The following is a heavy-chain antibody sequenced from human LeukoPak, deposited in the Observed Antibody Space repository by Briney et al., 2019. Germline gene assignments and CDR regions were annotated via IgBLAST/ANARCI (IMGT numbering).Heavy chain of an antibody. CDR3: ARVAAGGNRFWFDP. CDR1: GYTFTSYD. J-gene: IGHJ5*02. D-gene: IGHD6-13*01. Sequence: ASVKVSCKASGYTFTSYDINWVRQATGQGLEWMGWMSPNSGNTGSAQKFQGRVTFTRGTSISTSFMELSSLRSEDTAVFYCARVAAGGNRFWFDPWGQGTLVTVSS. V-gene: IGHV1-8*01. CDR2: MSPNSGNT.